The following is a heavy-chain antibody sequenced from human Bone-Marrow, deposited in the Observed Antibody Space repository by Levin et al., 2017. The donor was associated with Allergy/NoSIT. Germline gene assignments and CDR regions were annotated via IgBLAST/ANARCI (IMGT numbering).Heavy chain of an antibody. Sequence: ASVKVSCKASGGTFSSYAISWVRQAPGQGLEWMGRIIPILGIANYAQKFQGRVTITADKSTSTAYMELSSLRSEDTAVYYCARDPHRPLSPYCSGGSCYFDYWGQGTLVTVSS. V-gene: IGHV1-69*04. CDR1: GGTFSSYA. J-gene: IGHJ4*02. CDR3: ARDPHRPLSPYCSGGSCYFDY. CDR2: IIPILGIA. D-gene: IGHD2-15*01.